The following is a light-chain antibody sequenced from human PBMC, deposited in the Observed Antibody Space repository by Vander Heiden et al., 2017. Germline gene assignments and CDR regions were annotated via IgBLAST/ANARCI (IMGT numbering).Light chain of an antibody. CDR1: SSTIGRNF. J-gene: IGLJ2*01. Sequence: QSMLTQPPSLSAAPGQRVTISCAGSSSTIGRNFVTWYQQFPGTAPKLLIYETNKRPSGSPDRFSGSKSGTSATLAITGLQTEDEADYYCGTWDSSMDNARIFGGGTKLTVL. CDR3: GTWDSSMDNARI. CDR2: ETN. V-gene: IGLV1-51*02.